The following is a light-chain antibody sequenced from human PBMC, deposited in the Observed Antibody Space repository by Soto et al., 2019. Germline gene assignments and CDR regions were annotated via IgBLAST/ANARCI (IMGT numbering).Light chain of an antibody. Sequence: HSVLSPPASASGSPGQSITLSCTGTSSDLGGPNYVSWYQQHPGKAPKLIIYDVNNRPSGLSNRFSGSKSGNTASLTISGLQAEDEADYYCSSSTSTSTLVFGGGTKLTVL. CDR1: SSDLGGPNY. CDR3: SSSTSTSTLV. CDR2: DVN. V-gene: IGLV2-14*01. J-gene: IGLJ3*02.